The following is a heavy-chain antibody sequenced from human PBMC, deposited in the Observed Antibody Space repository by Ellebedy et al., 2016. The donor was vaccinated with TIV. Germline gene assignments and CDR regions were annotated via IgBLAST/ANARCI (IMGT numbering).Heavy chain of an antibody. V-gene: IGHV4-39*01. CDR1: GCSVSSTRYY. J-gene: IGHJ4*02. CDR2: VYYSGSP. Sequence: MPSETLSLTCRVSGCSVSSTRYYWAWIRQPPGKGLEYIGSVYYSGSPYYNPSFKSRVTLSEDTSKNQFSLNLRTVTAADTAGYYCARTDPWPPIDDWGQGILVSVSS. CDR3: ARTDPWPPIDD. D-gene: IGHD2-21*02.